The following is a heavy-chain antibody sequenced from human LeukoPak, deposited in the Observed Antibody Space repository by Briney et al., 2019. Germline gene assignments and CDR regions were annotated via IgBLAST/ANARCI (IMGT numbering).Heavy chain of an antibody. CDR3: ARDRSRSGIAVAGNYYYYYMDV. CDR1: GYTFTGHY. D-gene: IGHD6-19*01. V-gene: IGHV1-2*02. J-gene: IGHJ6*03. CDR2: INPNSGGT. Sequence: ASVKVSCKASGYTFTGHYMHWVRPAPGQGLAWMGWINPNSGGTNYAQKFQGRVTMTRDTSISTAYMELSRLRSDDTAVYYCARDRSRSGIAVAGNYYYYYMDVWGKGTTVTVSS.